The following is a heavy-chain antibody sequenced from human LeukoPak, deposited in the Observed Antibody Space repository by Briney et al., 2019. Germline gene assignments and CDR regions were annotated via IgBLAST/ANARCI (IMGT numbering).Heavy chain of an antibody. V-gene: IGHV4-39*01. CDR3: ARQITMIVVDY. CDR1: GGSISSSSYY. Sequence: SETLSLTCTVSGGSISSSSYYWGWIRQPPGKGLEWIGSIYYSGSTYYNPSLKSRVTISVDTSKNQFSLKLSSVTAADTAAYYCARQITMIVVDYWGQGTLVTVSS. CDR2: IYYSGST. D-gene: IGHD3-22*01. J-gene: IGHJ4*02.